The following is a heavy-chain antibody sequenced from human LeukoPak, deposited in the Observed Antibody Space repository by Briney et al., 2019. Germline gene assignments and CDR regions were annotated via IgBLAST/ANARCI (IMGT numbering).Heavy chain of an antibody. Sequence: GASVKVSCKASGYTFTSYYMHWVRQAPGQGLEWMGIINPSGGSTSYAQKFQGRVTMTRDTSTSTVYMELSSLRSEDTAVYYCARDARYGDYGYLWYYFDYWGQGTLVTVSS. V-gene: IGHV1-46*01. CDR2: INPSGGST. CDR1: GYTFTSYY. J-gene: IGHJ4*02. CDR3: ARDARYGDYGYLWYYFDY. D-gene: IGHD4-17*01.